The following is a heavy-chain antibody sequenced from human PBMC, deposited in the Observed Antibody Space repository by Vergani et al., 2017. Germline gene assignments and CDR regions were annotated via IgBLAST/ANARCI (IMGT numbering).Heavy chain of an antibody. CDR3: ARSTRNCGGDCYYFDH. Sequence: QVQLVQSGAEVKKPGSSVKVSCKASGGTFSSYTISWVRQAPGQGLEWMGRIIPLHDITNYAQQFQGRVTITADKSTSTAHMELSSLRSEDTAVYYCARSTRNCGGDCYYFDHWGQGTLVTVSS. CDR2: IIPLHDIT. CDR1: GGTFSSYT. D-gene: IGHD2-21*02. V-gene: IGHV1-69*02. J-gene: IGHJ4*02.